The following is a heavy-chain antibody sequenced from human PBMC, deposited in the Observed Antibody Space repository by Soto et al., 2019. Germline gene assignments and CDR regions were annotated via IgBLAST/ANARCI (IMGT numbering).Heavy chain of an antibody. D-gene: IGHD6-19*01. CDR3: ATKTGGGWEDGMDV. Sequence: SETLSLTCTVSGGSISSYYWGWIRQPPGKGLEWIGSIYYSGSTYYNPSLKSRVTISVDTSKNQFSLKLSSVTAADTAVYYCATKTGGGWEDGMDVWGQGTTVTVSS. J-gene: IGHJ6*02. CDR2: IYYSGST. V-gene: IGHV4-59*05. CDR1: GGSISSYY.